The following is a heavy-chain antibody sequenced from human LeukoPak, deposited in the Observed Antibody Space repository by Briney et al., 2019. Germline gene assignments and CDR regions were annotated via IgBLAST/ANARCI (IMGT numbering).Heavy chain of an antibody. CDR1: GYTFTGYY. CDR3: ARDGGYYYYGMDV. D-gene: IGHD3-16*01. CDR2: INPNSGGT. V-gene: IGHV1-2*02. J-gene: IGHJ6*02. Sequence: ASVKVSCKASGYTFTGYYMHWVRQAPGQGLEWMGWINPNSGGTNYGQKFQGRVTMTRDTSISTAYMELSRLRSDDTAVYYCARDGGYYYYGMDVWGQGTTVTVSS.